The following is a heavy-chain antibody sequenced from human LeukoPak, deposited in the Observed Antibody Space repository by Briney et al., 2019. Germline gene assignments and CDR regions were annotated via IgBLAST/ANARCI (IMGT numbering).Heavy chain of an antibody. Sequence: ASVKVSCKASGYTFTGYYMHWVRQAPGQGLEWMGWINPNSGGTNYAQKFQGRVTMTRDTSTSTAYMELRSLRSDDTAVYYCARDRHPRIDYWGQGTLVTVSS. CDR3: ARDRHPRIDY. CDR2: INPNSGGT. V-gene: IGHV1-2*02. J-gene: IGHJ4*02. CDR1: GYTFTGYY.